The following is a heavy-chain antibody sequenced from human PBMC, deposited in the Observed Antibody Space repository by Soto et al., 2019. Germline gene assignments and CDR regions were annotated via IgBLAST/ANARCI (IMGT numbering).Heavy chain of an antibody. CDR3: ARDLLWFWELSMWVGSYYYGMDV. D-gene: IGHD3-10*01. Sequence: GASVKVCCKASGGTLSSYARHWLRQAHGKRLEWMGWINAGNGNTKYSQKFQGRVTITRDTSASTAYMELSSLRSEDTAVYYCARDLLWFWELSMWVGSYYYGMDVWAEGTTVTVSS. V-gene: IGHV1-3*01. CDR1: GGTLSSYA. CDR2: INAGNGNT. J-gene: IGHJ6*04.